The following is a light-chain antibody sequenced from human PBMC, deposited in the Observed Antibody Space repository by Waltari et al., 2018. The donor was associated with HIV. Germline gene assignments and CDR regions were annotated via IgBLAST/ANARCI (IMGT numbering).Light chain of an antibody. V-gene: IGLV1-51*01. CDR3: GTWDDSLSVGV. Sequence: QSVLTQPPSVSAVPGQKVPISCSATSSNIGYNAVSWYQQLPGAAPKLLIYDNSLRPSGIPDRFSASRSGTSATLGITGLQTGDEADYYCGTWDDSLSVGVFGGGTRLTVL. CDR1: SSNIGYNA. CDR2: DNS. J-gene: IGLJ3*02.